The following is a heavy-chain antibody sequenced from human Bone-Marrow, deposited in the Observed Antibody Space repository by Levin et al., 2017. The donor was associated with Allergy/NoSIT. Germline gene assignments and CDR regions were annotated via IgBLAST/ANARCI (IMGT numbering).Heavy chain of an antibody. CDR1: GFAFTTHW. CDR3: ARHREASAPS. Sequence: GGSLRLSCQGSGFAFTTHWIAWVRQMPGKGLEWIGIISPGDSEIRYSPSFEGQVAISADKSINTAYLEWRSLKASDSAMYYCARHREASAPSWGQGTLVTVSS. J-gene: IGHJ5*02. CDR2: ISPGDSEI. D-gene: IGHD1-26*01. V-gene: IGHV5-51*01.